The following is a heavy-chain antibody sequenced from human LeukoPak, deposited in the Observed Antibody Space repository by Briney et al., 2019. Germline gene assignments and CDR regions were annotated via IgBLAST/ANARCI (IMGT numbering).Heavy chain of an antibody. Sequence: PSETLSLXCTVSGGSISSYYWSWIRQPPGKGLESLGYIYYTGIANYTPSLRSRLAMSVDTSNNQVSLRLRSVTAADTAVYYCARDTNYDFWSGDPYYMDVWGKGTTVTVSS. CDR3: ARDTNYDFWSGDPYYMDV. CDR1: GGSISSYY. D-gene: IGHD3-3*01. V-gene: IGHV4-59*01. CDR2: IYYTGIA. J-gene: IGHJ6*03.